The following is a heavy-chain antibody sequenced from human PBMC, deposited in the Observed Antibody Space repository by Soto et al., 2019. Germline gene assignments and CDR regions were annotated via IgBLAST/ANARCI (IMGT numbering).Heavy chain of an antibody. J-gene: IGHJ4*02. CDR3: ARRAETNGWNGFGADKYYFDF. CDR1: GYTFTSYD. CDR2: MNPNTGNS. D-gene: IGHD1-1*01. Sequence: GASVKVSCKASGYTFTSYDIYWVRQATGQGLEWMGRMNPNTGNSGYAQKFQGRVTVTSDTSINTVHMELSSLRSEDTAVYYCARRAETNGWNGFGADKYYFDFWGQGTLVTVSS. V-gene: IGHV1-8*01.